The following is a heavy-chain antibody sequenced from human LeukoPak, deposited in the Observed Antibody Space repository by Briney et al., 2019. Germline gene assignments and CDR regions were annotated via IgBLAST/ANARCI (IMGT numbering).Heavy chain of an antibody. CDR3: ASGRRDGYNWGLDY. CDR1: GGTFSSYA. D-gene: IGHD5-24*01. J-gene: IGHJ4*02. V-gene: IGHV1-69*13. Sequence: GASVKVSCKASGGTFSSYAISWVRQAPGQGLEWMGGIIPIFGTANYAQKFQGRVTITADESTSTAYMELSSLRSEDTAVYYCASGRRDGYNWGLDYWGQGTLVTVSS. CDR2: IIPIFGTA.